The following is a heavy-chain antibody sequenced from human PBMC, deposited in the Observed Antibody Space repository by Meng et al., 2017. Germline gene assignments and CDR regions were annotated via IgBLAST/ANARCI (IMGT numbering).Heavy chain of an antibody. V-gene: IGHV3-11*01. CDR2: ISSSGSTI. Sequence: GGSLRLSCAASGFTFSDYYMGWIRQAPGKGMERVSYISSSGSTIYYADSVKGRITISRDNAKNSLYLQMDSLRAEDTAVYYCARDHNWNYDVWGQGTMVTVSS. CDR3: ARDHNWNYDV. D-gene: IGHD1-7*01. CDR1: GFTFSDYY. J-gene: IGHJ6*02.